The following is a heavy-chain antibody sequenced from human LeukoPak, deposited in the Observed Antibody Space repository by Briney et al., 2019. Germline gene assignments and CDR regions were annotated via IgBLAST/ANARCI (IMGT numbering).Heavy chain of an antibody. J-gene: IGHJ4*02. D-gene: IGHD3-10*01. Sequence: QSGGSLRLSCTASGFTFSTYWMSWVRQAPGKGLEWVANTREDGSEKYYVDSVKGRFTISRDNAKNSLYLQMNSLRAEDTAVYYCARDLAGHYYGSGSSFDYWGQGTLVTVSS. CDR3: ARDLAGHYYGSGSSFDY. CDR1: GFTFSTYW. V-gene: IGHV3-7*01. CDR2: TREDGSEK.